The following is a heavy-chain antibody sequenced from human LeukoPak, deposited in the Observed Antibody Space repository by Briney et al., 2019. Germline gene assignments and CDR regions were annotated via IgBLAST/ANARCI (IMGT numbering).Heavy chain of an antibody. D-gene: IGHD5-24*01. CDR2: IGIDSGNT. CDR3: ARDYKYAFDN. J-gene: IGHJ4*02. Sequence: GGSLRLSCAASGLTFSDYSMNWVRQAPGKGREWISYIGIDSGNTNYADCVKGRFTISGDKAKNSLYLQMNSLRVEDTAVYYCARDYKYAFDNWGQGTLVTVSS. V-gene: IGHV3-48*01. CDR1: GLTFSDYS.